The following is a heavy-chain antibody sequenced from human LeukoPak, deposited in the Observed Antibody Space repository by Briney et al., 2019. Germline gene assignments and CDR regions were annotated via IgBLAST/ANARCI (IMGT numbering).Heavy chain of an antibody. D-gene: IGHD3-22*01. Sequence: ASVEVSCKVSGYTLTELSMHWARQAPGKGLEWMGGFDPEDGETIYAQKFQGRVTMTEDTSTDTAYMELSSLRSEDTAVYYCATVDHRGYYDSSGYPNAFDIWGQGTMVTVSS. CDR2: FDPEDGET. J-gene: IGHJ3*02. CDR1: GYTLTELS. CDR3: ATVDHRGYYDSSGYPNAFDI. V-gene: IGHV1-24*01.